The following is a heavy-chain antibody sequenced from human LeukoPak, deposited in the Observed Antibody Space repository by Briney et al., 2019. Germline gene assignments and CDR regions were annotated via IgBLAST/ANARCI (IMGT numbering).Heavy chain of an antibody. D-gene: IGHD6-6*01. V-gene: IGHV3-9*01. CDR1: GLTFDDYA. CDR3: AKDLHGSSFDNYYYYGMDV. J-gene: IGHJ6*02. Sequence: GRSLRLSCAASGLTFDDYAMHWVRQAPGKGLEWVSGISWNSGSIGYADSVKGRFIISRDNAKNSLYLQMNSLRAEDTALYYCAKDLHGSSFDNYYYYGMDVWGQGTTVTVSS. CDR2: ISWNSGSI.